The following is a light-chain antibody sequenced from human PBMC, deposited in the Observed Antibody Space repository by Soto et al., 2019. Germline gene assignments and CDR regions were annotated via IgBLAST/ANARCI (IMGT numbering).Light chain of an antibody. CDR3: QQYYSYPRT. J-gene: IGKJ1*01. V-gene: IGKV1-8*01. Sequence: AIGMTQSPGACCASGGDIVTITCRASQGISSYLAWYQQKPGKAPKLLIYAASTLQSGVPSRFSGSGSGTDFTLTISCLQSEDFATYYCQQYYSYPRTFGQGTKVDIK. CDR2: AAS. CDR1: QGISSY.